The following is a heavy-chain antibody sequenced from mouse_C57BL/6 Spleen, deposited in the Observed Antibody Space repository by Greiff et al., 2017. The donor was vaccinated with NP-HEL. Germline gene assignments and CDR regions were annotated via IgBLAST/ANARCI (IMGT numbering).Heavy chain of an antibody. CDR2: IYPGDGDT. CDR1: SYAFSSSW. D-gene: IGHD3-2*02. V-gene: IGHV1-82*01. CDR3: AREAAQATVFAY. J-gene: IGHJ3*01. Sequence: VQLQESGPELVKPGASVKISCKASSYAFSSSWMNWVKQRPGKGLEWIGRIYPGDGDTNYNGKFKGKATLTADKSSSTAYMQLSSLPSEDSAVYFCAREAAQATVFAYWGQGTLVTVSA.